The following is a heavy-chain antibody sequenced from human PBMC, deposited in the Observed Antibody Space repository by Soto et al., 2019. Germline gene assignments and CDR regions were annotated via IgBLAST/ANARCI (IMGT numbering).Heavy chain of an antibody. CDR3: ARAGENYGSGTFSPPLRYYFNS. V-gene: IGHV1-46*01. Sequence: QVQLVQSGAEVKKPGASVTVSCKASGYTFTTHYMHWVRQAPGQGLEWRGIINPSGGRTTYALKFQGRVSLTSYTSTNTVYMELSSLRSEDTAVYYCARAGENYGSGTFSPPLRYYFNSWGQGTLVTVSS. J-gene: IGHJ4*02. CDR2: INPSGGRT. CDR1: GYTFTTHY. D-gene: IGHD3-10*01.